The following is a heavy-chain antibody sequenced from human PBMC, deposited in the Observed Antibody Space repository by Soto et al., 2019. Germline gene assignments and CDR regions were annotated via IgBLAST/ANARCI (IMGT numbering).Heavy chain of an antibody. V-gene: IGHV4-30-4*01. CDR2: IYYSVST. CDR1: GGAIRSGVYY. CDR3: ARDYGNDYYYGMDV. J-gene: IGHJ6*02. Sequence: NPSETLSLTCTFSGGAIRSGVYYWSWIRQPAGKGLEWIGYIYYSVSTYYNPSLKSRVTISVDTSKNQFSLKLSSVTAADTAVYYCARDYGNDYYYGMDVWGQGTTVTVSS. D-gene: IGHD1-1*01.